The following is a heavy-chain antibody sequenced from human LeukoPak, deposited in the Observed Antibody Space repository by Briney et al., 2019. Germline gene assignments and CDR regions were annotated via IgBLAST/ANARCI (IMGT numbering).Heavy chain of an antibody. J-gene: IGHJ5*02. CDR1: GGSISSYY. Sequence: KPSETLSLTCTVSGGSISSYYWSWIRQPPGKGLEWIGYIYYSGSTNYNPSLKSRVAISVDTSKNQFSLKLSSVTAADTAVYYCARDSVGRIRGVNNWFDPWGQGTLVTVSS. V-gene: IGHV4-59*01. CDR2: IYYSGST. CDR3: ARDSVGRIRGVNNWFDP. D-gene: IGHD3-10*01.